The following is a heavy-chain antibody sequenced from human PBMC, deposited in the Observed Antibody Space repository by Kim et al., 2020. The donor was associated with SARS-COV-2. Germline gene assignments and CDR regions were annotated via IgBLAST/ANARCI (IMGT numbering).Heavy chain of an antibody. CDR3: AREYNGLAF. J-gene: IGHJ4*02. D-gene: IGHD1-20*01. V-gene: IGHV1-46*01. Sequence: GGSTSYAQKFQGRITMTRDTSTSTVYMELSGLRSEDTAVYYCAREYNGLAFWGQGTLLTVSS. CDR2: GGST.